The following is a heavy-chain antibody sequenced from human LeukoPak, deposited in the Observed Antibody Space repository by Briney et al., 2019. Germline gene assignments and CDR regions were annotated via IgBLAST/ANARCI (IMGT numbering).Heavy chain of an antibody. J-gene: IGHJ6*02. CDR3: AKDPTAFNLFPMGGYYYYGMDV. V-gene: IGHV3-23*01. Sequence: PGGSLRLSCAASGFTFSSYAMSWVRQAPGKGLEWVSAISGSGGSTYYADSVKGRFTISRDNSKNTLYLQMNSLRAEDTAVYYCAKDPTAFNLFPMGGYYYYGMDVWGQGTTVTVSS. D-gene: IGHD2-21*01. CDR1: GFTFSSYA. CDR2: ISGSGGST.